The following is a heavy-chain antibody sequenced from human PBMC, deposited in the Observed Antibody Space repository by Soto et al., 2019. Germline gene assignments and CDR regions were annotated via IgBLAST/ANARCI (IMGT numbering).Heavy chain of an antibody. Sequence: QVQLVQSGAEVKKPGSSVKVSCKASGGTFSSYAISWVRQAPGQGLEWMGGIIPIFGTANYAQKFQGRVTITADESTSPAYMELSSLRSEDTAVYYCASITDTAMVTSYYGMDVWGQGTTVTVSS. CDR2: IIPIFGTA. CDR3: ASITDTAMVTSYYGMDV. D-gene: IGHD5-18*01. J-gene: IGHJ6*02. CDR1: GGTFSSYA. V-gene: IGHV1-69*12.